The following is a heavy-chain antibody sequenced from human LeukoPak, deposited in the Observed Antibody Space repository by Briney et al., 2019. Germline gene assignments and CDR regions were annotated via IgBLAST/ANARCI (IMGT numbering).Heavy chain of an antibody. Sequence: GSLRLSCAASGFTFSNFWMHCVRQAPGKGLVWVSRINSDGSDTSYADSVKGRLTISRDNAKNTLYLQMNSLRAEDTAIYYCVGGYDPHYWGQGTLVTVSS. J-gene: IGHJ4*02. CDR2: INSDGSDT. D-gene: IGHD2-15*01. CDR3: VGGYDPHY. V-gene: IGHV3-74*01. CDR1: GFTFSNFW.